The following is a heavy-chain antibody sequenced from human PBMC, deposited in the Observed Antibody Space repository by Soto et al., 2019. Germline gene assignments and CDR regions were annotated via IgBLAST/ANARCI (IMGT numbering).Heavy chain of an antibody. J-gene: IGHJ6*02. CDR1: GGTFSSYA. CDR3: ARDSPYYDSSGYYPYYYGMDV. Sequence: GASVKVSCKASGGTFSSYAISWVRQAPGQGLEWMGGIIPIFGTANYAQKFQGRVTITADESTSTAYMELSSRRSEDTDVYYCARDSPYYDSSGYYPYYYGMDVWVQGTTVTVSS. D-gene: IGHD3-22*01. CDR2: IIPIFGTA. V-gene: IGHV1-69*13.